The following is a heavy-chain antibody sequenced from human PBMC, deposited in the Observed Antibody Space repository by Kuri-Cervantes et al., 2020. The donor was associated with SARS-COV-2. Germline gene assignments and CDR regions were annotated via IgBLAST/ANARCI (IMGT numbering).Heavy chain of an antibody. CDR3: AKVNGILGSAWYGRAHFDY. J-gene: IGHJ4*02. Sequence: GGSLRLSCAASGVTFSSYAMAWVRQAPGKGLEWVSDISVSGGDTHYADSVRGRFTISRDNSKNTLYRQVNSLRAEDTAVYFCAKVNGILGSAWYGRAHFDYWGQGTLVTVSS. V-gene: IGHV3-23*01. D-gene: IGHD6-19*01. CDR1: GVTFSSYA. CDR2: ISVSGGDT.